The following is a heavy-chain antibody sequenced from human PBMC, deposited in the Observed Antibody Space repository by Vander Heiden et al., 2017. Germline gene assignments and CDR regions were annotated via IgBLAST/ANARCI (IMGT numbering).Heavy chain of an antibody. V-gene: IGHV4-31*03. D-gene: IGHD3-22*01. CDR2: ISPSGST. J-gene: IGHJ4*02. CDR3: ARRLKHSSGYYYDDY. CDR1: GGSISSDNYY. Sequence: QVQLQESGPGLVKPSQTLSLTCTVSGGSISSDNYYWSWIRQHPGKGLEWIAYISPSGSTYYNPPLKSRLTISVDTSKNQFSLKLSSVTAADTAVYYCARRLKHSSGYYYDDYWGQGTLVTVSS.